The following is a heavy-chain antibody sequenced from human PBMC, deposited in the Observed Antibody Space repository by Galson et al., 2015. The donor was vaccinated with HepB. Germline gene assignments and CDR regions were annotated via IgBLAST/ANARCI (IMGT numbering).Heavy chain of an antibody. Sequence: QSGAEVKKPGESLRISCKGSGYSFTSYWISWVRQMPGKGLEWMGRIDPSDSYTNYSPSFQGHVTISADKSISTAYLQWSSLKASDTAMYHCARLSSRAFYYYYYMDVWGKGTTVTVSS. CDR1: GYSFTSYW. V-gene: IGHV5-10-1*01. CDR3: ARLSSRAFYYYYYMDV. CDR2: IDPSDSYT. D-gene: IGHD3-16*02. J-gene: IGHJ6*03.